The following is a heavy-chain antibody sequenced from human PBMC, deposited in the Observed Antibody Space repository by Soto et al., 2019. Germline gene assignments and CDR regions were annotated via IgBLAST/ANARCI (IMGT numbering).Heavy chain of an antibody. Sequence: GGSLRLSCAASGFPFSTHCMSWVRQAPGRGPEWVATLKEDESEKYYVDSVKGRFTISRDNAKNSLFLQMSSLRAEDTAVYYCARTNDIVTTIFDYWGQGTQVTVSS. D-gene: IGHD5-12*01. J-gene: IGHJ4*02. CDR1: GFPFSTHC. CDR3: ARTNDIVTTIFDY. V-gene: IGHV3-7*01. CDR2: LKEDESEK.